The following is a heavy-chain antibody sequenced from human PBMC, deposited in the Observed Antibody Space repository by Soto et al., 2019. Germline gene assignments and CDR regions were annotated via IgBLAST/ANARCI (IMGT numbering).Heavy chain of an antibody. V-gene: IGHV3-15*07. CDR3: TAHYNENTNYYGFFHH. J-gene: IGHJ1*01. CDR2: IKSKTAGGTI. Sequence: EVQLVESGGGLVKVGGSLTLSCAASGFTFGNAWMNWVRQAPGKGLEWVGRIKSKTAGGTIDYTAPGKGRFTISRDDSKNTLYLEVNSLKTEDTAVYYCTAHYNENTNYYGFFHHWGQGTLDTVSS. D-gene: IGHD2-8*01. CDR1: GFTFGNAW.